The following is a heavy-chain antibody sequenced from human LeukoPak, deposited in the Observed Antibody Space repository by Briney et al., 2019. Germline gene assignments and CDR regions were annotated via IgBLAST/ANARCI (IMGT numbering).Heavy chain of an antibody. CDR2: VPYSGST. CDR3: AVKIAAAGFY. V-gene: IGHV4-31*03. Sequence: TASETLSLTCSVSGGSISSGGYYWSWIRQHPGKGLEWIGYVPYSGSTFYNPSLKSRVTISLDTTKNQFSLRLTSVTAADTAVYYCAVKIAAAGFYWGQGTLVTVSS. CDR1: GGSISSGGYY. J-gene: IGHJ4*02. D-gene: IGHD6-13*01.